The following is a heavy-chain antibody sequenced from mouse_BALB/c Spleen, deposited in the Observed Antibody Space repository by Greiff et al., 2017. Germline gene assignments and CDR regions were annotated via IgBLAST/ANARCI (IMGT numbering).Heavy chain of an antibody. V-gene: IGHV3-6*02. CDR1: GYSITSGYY. CDR2: ISYDGSN. D-gene: IGHD1-2*01. Sequence: EVQLQESGPGLVKPSQSLSLTCSVTGYSITSGYYWNWIRQFPGNKLEWMGYISYDGSNNYNPSLKNRISITRDTSKNQFFLKLNSVTTEDTATYYCARGGDYYGYNYAMDYWGQGTSVTVSS. J-gene: IGHJ4*01. CDR3: ARGGDYYGYNYAMDY.